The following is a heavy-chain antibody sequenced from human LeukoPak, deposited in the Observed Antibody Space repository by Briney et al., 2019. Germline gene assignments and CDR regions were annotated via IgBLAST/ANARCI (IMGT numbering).Heavy chain of an antibody. CDR1: GGSFSSYY. CDR2: IYYSGST. V-gene: IGHV4-59*08. CDR3: ARWTTGLSYYYYYGMDV. D-gene: IGHD4-11*01. Sequence: SETLSLTCAVYGGSFSSYYWSWIRQPPGKGLEWIGYIYYSGSTNYNPSLKSRVTISVDTSKNQFSLKLSSVTAADTAVYYCARWTTGLSYYYYYGMDVWGQGTTVTVSS. J-gene: IGHJ6*02.